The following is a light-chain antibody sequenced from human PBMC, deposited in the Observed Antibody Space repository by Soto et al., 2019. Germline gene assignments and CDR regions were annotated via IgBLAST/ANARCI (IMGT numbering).Light chain of an antibody. J-gene: IGLJ2*01. CDR2: EVN. CDR1: SSDVGSYDL. Sequence: QSALTHSASVSGSPGQSITISCTGTSSDVGSYDLVSWYQQHPGKAPKLMIYEVNRRPSGVSNRFSGSKSGNTASLTVSGLQAEDEGDYYCCSYAGTRTLVFGGGTQLTVL. CDR3: CSYAGTRTLV. V-gene: IGLV2-23*02.